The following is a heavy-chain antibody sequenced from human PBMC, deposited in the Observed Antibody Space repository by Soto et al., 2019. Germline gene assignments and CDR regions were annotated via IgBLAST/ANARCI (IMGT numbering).Heavy chain of an antibody. CDR1: GASLISDY. Sequence: SETLSLTCPVSGASLISDYWSWIRPSPGKGLEWIGYIYHMGGTDYNPSLKSRVTISIDKSKNQFSLNLRSVTAADTAVYFCARFTYKSGFNWFDPWGQGTLVTVSS. D-gene: IGHD5-12*01. V-gene: IGHV4-59*03. CDR2: IYHMGGT. CDR3: ARFTYKSGFNWFDP. J-gene: IGHJ5*02.